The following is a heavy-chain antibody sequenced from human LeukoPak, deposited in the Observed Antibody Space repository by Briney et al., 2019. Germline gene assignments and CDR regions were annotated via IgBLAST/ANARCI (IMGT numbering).Heavy chain of an antibody. D-gene: IGHD3-16*01. J-gene: IGHJ4*02. CDR2: IDPNSGAT. V-gene: IGHV1-2*02. CDR1: GYTFTGYY. Sequence: ASVKVSCKTSGYTFTGYYIHLLRQAPGQRHEWMAWIDPNSGATNYAHKFEGRVTMTRDTSISTAYMEVSSLRSDDTAVYYCARGDPAFGTDYWGQGTLVTVSS. CDR3: ARGDPAFGTDY.